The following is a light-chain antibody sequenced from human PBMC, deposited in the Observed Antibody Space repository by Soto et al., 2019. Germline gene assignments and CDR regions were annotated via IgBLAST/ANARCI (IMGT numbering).Light chain of an antibody. J-gene: IGKJ1*01. V-gene: IGKV1-39*01. CDR1: QVISAS. CDR2: AAS. CDR3: QQSFSSPTWT. Sequence: IQLTQCPSFRSGSIGESVTITWRASQVISASLAWYQQTPAKAPNLLVYAASSLHSGVPSRFSGSGCGTDFSLTISSLQPQDFLAYYCQQSFSSPTWTFGQGTKVDI.